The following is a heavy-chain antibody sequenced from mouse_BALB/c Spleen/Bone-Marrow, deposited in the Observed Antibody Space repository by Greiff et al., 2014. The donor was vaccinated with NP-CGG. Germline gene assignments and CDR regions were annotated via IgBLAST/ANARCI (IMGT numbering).Heavy chain of an antibody. V-gene: IGHV1S41*01. CDR2: IAPGSGST. CDR3: AYYRYDVNY. D-gene: IGHD2-14*01. CDR1: GYTFTSYW. Sequence: DLVKPGASVKLSCKASGYTFTSYWINWIKQRPGQGLEWIGRIAPGSGSTCYNEMFKGKAILTVDTSSSTAYIQLSSLSSEDSAVYFCAYYRYDVNYWGQGTTLTVSS. J-gene: IGHJ2*01.